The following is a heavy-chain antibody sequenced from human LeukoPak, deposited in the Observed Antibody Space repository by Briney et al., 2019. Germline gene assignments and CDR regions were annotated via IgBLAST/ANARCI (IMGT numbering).Heavy chain of an antibody. CDR3: ARGQWLVQYYFDY. D-gene: IGHD6-19*01. CDR2: IYTSGST. V-gene: IGHV4-4*07. J-gene: IGHJ4*02. CDR1: ADSITIYY. Sequence: SETLSLTCSVPADSITIYYWTWIRQPAGKGLEWIGRIYTSGSTNYNPSLKSRVTMSVDTSKNQFSLKLNSVTAADTAVYYCARGQWLVQYYFDYWGQGTLVTVSS.